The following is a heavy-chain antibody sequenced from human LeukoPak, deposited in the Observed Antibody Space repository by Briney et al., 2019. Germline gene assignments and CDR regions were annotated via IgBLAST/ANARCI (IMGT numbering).Heavy chain of an antibody. D-gene: IGHD1-26*01. CDR2: IYYSGST. Sequence: SETLSLTCTVSGGSISSGGYYWSWIRQHPGKGLEWIGYIYYSGSTYYNPSLKSRVTISVDTSKNQFSLKLSSVTAADTAVYYCARSDTNYYYHYMDVWGRGTTVTVSS. J-gene: IGHJ6*03. CDR1: GGSISSGGYY. V-gene: IGHV4-31*03. CDR3: ARSDTNYYYHYMDV.